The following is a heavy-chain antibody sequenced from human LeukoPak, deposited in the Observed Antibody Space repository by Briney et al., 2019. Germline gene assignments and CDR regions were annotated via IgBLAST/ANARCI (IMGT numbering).Heavy chain of an antibody. CDR3: AKAHCSSTSCSRADN. V-gene: IGHV3-23*01. CDR1: GFTFTRNA. CDR2: IYGSGGTT. Sequence: GGSLRLSRAASGFTFTRNAMAWVRQAPWKGLEWVSAIYGSGGTTFYADSVKGRVTISRVQSTNTVYLQMNSLRADDTAVYYCAKAHCSSTSCSRADNWGQGTLVTVSS. J-gene: IGHJ4*02. D-gene: IGHD2-2*01.